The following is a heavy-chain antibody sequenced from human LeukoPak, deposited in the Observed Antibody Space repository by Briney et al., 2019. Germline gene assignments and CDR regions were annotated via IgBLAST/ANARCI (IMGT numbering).Heavy chain of an antibody. D-gene: IGHD3-22*01. CDR2: ISSSGSTI. J-gene: IGHJ4*02. CDR3: ARGLFSYYYDSSGYELDY. CDR1: GLTFSTYS. V-gene: IGHV3-48*04. Sequence: GGSLRLSCGASGLTFSTYSMNWVRQAPGKGLEWVSYISSSGSTIYYADSVKGRFTISRDNAKNSLYLQMNSLRAEDTAVYYCARGLFSYYYDSSGYELDYWGQGTLVTVSS.